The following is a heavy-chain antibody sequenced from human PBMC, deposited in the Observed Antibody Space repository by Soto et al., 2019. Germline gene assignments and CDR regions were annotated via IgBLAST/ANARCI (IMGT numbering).Heavy chain of an antibody. CDR3: ARGGTYYDILTGYFFDY. D-gene: IGHD3-9*01. CDR1: GYTFTSYY. CDR2: INPSGGST. V-gene: IGHV1-46*01. Sequence: ASVKVSCKASGYTFTSYYMHWVRQAPGQGLGWMGIINPSGGSTSYAQKFQGRVTMTRDTSTSTVYMELSSLRSEDTAVYYCARGGTYYDILTGYFFDYWGQGTLVTVSS. J-gene: IGHJ4*02.